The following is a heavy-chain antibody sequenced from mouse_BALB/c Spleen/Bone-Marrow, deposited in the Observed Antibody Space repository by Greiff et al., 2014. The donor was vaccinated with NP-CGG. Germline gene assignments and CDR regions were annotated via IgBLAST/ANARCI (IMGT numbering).Heavy chain of an antibody. CDR2: IRNKANGHKT. V-gene: IGHV7-3*02. J-gene: IGHJ1*01. D-gene: IGHD2-3*01. Sequence: VQLKESGGGLVQPGGSLRLSCATSGVTFTDYYMSCVRQPPGKALEWMGFIRNKANGHKTEYSASVKGRFTISRDNSQIILYLKMNTLRAEDSATYYCARDINDGYYWYFDVWGAGTTVTVSS. CDR1: GVTFTDYY. CDR3: ARDINDGYYWYFDV.